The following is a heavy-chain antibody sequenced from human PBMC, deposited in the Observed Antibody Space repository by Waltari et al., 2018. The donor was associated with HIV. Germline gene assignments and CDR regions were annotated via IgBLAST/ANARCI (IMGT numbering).Heavy chain of an antibody. Sequence: QVRLQQWGAGLLKPSETLSLTCAVYGGSFSGSYWSWIRQPPGKGLEWIGGINQSGSTNYKPALKSRVTISVDTSKNQFSLKVRSVTAADTAVYYCASFKHTSSFVDYWGQGTLVTVSS. CDR3: ASFKHTSSFVDY. D-gene: IGHD6-6*01. CDR2: INQSGST. V-gene: IGHV4-34*02. J-gene: IGHJ4*02. CDR1: GGSFSGSY.